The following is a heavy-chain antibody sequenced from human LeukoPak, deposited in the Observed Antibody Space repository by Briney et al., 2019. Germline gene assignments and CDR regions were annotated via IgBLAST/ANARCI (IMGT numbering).Heavy chain of an antibody. Sequence: GGSLRLSCAASGFTFDDYGMSWVRQAPGKGLEWVSGINWNGGSTGYADSVKGRFTISRDNAKNSLYLQMNSLRAEDTALYYCARTKSIAVAGTYDCWGQGTLVTVYS. J-gene: IGHJ4*02. D-gene: IGHD6-19*01. V-gene: IGHV3-20*04. CDR1: GFTFDDYG. CDR3: ARTKSIAVAGTYDC. CDR2: INWNGGST.